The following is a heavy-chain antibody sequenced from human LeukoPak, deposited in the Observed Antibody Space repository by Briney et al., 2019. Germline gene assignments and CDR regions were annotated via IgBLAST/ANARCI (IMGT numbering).Heavy chain of an antibody. CDR3: ARGKIGSSHGCFY. CDR2: INHSGST. J-gene: IGHJ4*02. Sequence: SETLSLTCAVYGGSFSGYYWSWIRQPPGKGLEWIGEINHSGSTNYNPSLKSRVTISVDTSKNQFSLKLSSVTAADTAVYYCARGKIGSSHGCFYYGEGTLVTVSS. V-gene: IGHV4-34*01. CDR1: GGSFSGYY. D-gene: IGHD6-6*01.